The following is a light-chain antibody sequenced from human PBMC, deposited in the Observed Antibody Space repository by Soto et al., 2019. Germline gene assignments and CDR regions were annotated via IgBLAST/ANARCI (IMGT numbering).Light chain of an antibody. CDR3: SSYAGSNNVI. J-gene: IGLJ2*01. CDR1: SGDVGGYKY. Sequence: QLVLTQPPSASGSPGQSVTISCTGTSGDVGGYKYVSWYQQHPGKAPKLMIYEVSKRPSGVPDRFSGSKSGNTASLTVSGLQAEDEADYYCSSYAGSNNVIFGGGTKVTVL. CDR2: EVS. V-gene: IGLV2-8*01.